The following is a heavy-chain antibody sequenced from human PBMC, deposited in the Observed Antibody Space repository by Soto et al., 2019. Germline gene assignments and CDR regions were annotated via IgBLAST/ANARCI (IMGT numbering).Heavy chain of an antibody. V-gene: IGHV1-2*02. Sequence: ASVKVSCKASGYTFTGYYMHWVRQAPGQGLEWMGWINPNSGGTNYAQKFQGRVTMTRDTSISTAYMELSRLRSDDTAVYYCARDSVVVPAAIAGRFDPWGQGTLVTVSS. CDR3: ARDSVVVPAAIAGRFDP. CDR2: INPNSGGT. D-gene: IGHD2-2*02. CDR1: GYTFTGYY. J-gene: IGHJ5*02.